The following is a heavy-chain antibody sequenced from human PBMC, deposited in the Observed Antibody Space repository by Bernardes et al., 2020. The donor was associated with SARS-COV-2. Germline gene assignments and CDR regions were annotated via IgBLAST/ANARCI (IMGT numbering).Heavy chain of an antibody. V-gene: IGHV3-23*01. Sequence: GGSLRLSCAASGFTFSSSAMSWARQAPGKGLEWVSLISGSGAGTSYADSVKGRFTISRDNSKNTLYLQMNTLSAEDTAVYYCAKDPRTKAVAVAGTTYFDYWGLGTLVTVSS. CDR3: AKDPRTKAVAVAGTTYFDY. J-gene: IGHJ4*02. CDR1: GFTFSSSA. CDR2: ISGSGAGT. D-gene: IGHD6-13*01.